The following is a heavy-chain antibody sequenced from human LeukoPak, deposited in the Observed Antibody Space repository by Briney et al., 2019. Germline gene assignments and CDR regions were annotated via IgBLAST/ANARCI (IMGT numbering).Heavy chain of an antibody. J-gene: IGHJ6*04. D-gene: IGHD3-9*01. V-gene: IGHV3-74*01. CDR2: INSDESST. CDR3: ASGGVRYFNAMDV. CDR1: GFTFSSYW. Sequence: GGSLRLSCAASGFTFSSYWIHWVRQAPGKGLVWVSRINSDESSTSYADSVKGRFTISRDNAKNTLYLQMNSLSAEDTAVYYCASGGVRYFNAMDVWGKGTTVTVSS.